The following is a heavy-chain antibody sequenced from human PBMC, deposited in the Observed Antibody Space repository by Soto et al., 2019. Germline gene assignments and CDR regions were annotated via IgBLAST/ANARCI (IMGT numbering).Heavy chain of an antibody. J-gene: IGHJ5*02. CDR2: ISYDGSNK. CDR3: AKGGYYDRSGQIKGNWFDP. CDR1: GFTFSSYG. V-gene: IGHV3-30*18. Sequence: QVQLVESGGGVVQPGRSLRLSCAASGFTFSSYGMHWVRQAPGKGLEWVAVISYDGSNKYYADSVKGRFTISRDNSKNTLYLQMNSLRAEDKAVYYCAKGGYYDRSGQIKGNWFDPWGQGTLVTVSS. D-gene: IGHD3-22*01.